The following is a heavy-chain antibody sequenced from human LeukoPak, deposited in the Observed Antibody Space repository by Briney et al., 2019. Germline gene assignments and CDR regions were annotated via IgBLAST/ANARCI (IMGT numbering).Heavy chain of an antibody. CDR2: MNPNSGNT. CDR3: ARGYSPSVRTTGNDY. Sequence: ASVKVSCKASGYTFTSHDINWVRQSTGQGLEWMGWMNPNSGNTGYAQKFQGRVAMTRDTSINTAYLDLYSLRSEDTAVYYCARGYSPSVRTTGNDYWGQGTLVTVSS. CDR1: GYTFTSHD. D-gene: IGHD1-1*01. J-gene: IGHJ4*02. V-gene: IGHV1-8*01.